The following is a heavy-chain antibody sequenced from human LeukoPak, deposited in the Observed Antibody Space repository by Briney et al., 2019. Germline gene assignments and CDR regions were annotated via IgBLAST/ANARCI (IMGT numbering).Heavy chain of an antibody. Sequence: ASVTVSCKASGYTFTGYYMHWVRQAPGQGLEWMGWINPNSGGTNYAQKFQGRVTMTRDTSISTAYMELSRLRSDDTAVYYCARDHGWTSPHNWFDPWGQGTLVTVSS. V-gene: IGHV1-2*02. D-gene: IGHD3/OR15-3a*01. CDR2: INPNSGGT. CDR1: GYTFTGYY. J-gene: IGHJ5*02. CDR3: ARDHGWTSPHNWFDP.